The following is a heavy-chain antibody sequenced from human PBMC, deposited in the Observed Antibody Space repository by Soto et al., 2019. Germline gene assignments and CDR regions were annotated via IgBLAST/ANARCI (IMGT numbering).Heavy chain of an antibody. CDR1: GFTVSSYY. V-gene: IGHV3-53*01. D-gene: IGHD3-22*01. CDR2: IYSGGST. Sequence: EVQLVESGGGLIQLGGSLRLSGAASGFTVSSYYMSWVRQAPGKGLEWVSVIYSGGSTDYGDSVKGRFTISRDTSKNMLYLQMNSLRAEDTAVYYCARERSSGYYHFDYWGQGTLVTVSS. CDR3: ARERSSGYYHFDY. J-gene: IGHJ4*02.